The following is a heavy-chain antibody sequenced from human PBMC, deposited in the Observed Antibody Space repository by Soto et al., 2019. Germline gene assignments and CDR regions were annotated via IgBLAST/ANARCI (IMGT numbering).Heavy chain of an antibody. CDR3: VRWDSGNPEN. V-gene: IGHV3-72*01. D-gene: IGHD1-26*01. CDR1: GFTLSDHY. Sequence: EVQLVESGGGLVQPGGSLRLSCVVSGFTLSDHYIDWVRQAPGKGLEWVGRTKNKAQRYTTEYAASVKGRFTISRDDSATSVYLQMNSLKTEDTAVYYCVRWDSGNPENWGQGTLVTVSS. J-gene: IGHJ4*02. CDR2: TKNKAQRYTT.